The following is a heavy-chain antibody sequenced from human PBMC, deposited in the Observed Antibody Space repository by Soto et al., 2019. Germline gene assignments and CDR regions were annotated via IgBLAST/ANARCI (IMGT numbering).Heavy chain of an antibody. J-gene: IGHJ6*03. V-gene: IGHV3-11*01. Sequence: QVQLVESGGGLVKPGGSLRLSCAASGFTFSDYYMSWIRQAPGKGLEWVSYISSSGSTIYYADSVKGRFAISRDNAKNSLYLQMNSLRAEDTAVYYCARTMVRGVMTLQHYYYMGVWGKGTTVTVSS. CDR1: GFTFSDYY. D-gene: IGHD3-10*01. CDR3: ARTMVRGVMTLQHYYYMGV. CDR2: ISSSGSTI.